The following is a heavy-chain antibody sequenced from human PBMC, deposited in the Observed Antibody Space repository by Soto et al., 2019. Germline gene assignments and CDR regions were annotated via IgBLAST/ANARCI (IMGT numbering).Heavy chain of an antibody. V-gene: IGHV3-33*01. J-gene: IGHJ5*02. Sequence: QVQLVESGGGVVQPGRSLRLSCAASGFRFNTHAMHWVRQAPGKGLEWVAVIWYDGSNEDYVNSVKGRFTISRDNSKNMLNLQMNSLRVEDTGVYYFARVAYCSGGACYPDAWGQGTLVTVS. CDR2: IWYDGSNE. CDR1: GFRFNTHA. CDR3: ARVAYCSGGACYPDA. D-gene: IGHD2-15*01.